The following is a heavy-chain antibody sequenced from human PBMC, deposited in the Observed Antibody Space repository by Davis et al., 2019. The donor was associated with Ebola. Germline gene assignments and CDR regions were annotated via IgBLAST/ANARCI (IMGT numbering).Heavy chain of an antibody. Sequence: ASVKVSCKASGYTFINYHMHWVRQAHGQGLEWMGIIHPSGGRTTYAQKFQGRVTMTRDKSTSTDYMELSSLRSEDTAVYYCARDFAEHWTFDYWGQGTLVTVSS. V-gene: IGHV1-46*01. CDR2: IHPSGGRT. CDR3: ARDFAEHWTFDY. CDR1: GYTFINYH. D-gene: IGHD1-1*01. J-gene: IGHJ4*02.